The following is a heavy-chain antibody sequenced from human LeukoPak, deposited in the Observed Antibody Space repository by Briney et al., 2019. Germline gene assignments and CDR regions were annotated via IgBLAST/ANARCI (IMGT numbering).Heavy chain of an antibody. D-gene: IGHD2-15*01. CDR2: INPSGGST. CDR1: GCTFTSYY. V-gene: IGHV1-46*01. CDR3: AREEGDIVVVVAATGAFDI. Sequence: ASVKVSCKASGCTFTSYYMHWVRQAPGQGLEWMGIINPSGGSTSYAQKFQGRVTMTRDMSTSTVYMELSSLRSEDTAVYYCAREEGDIVVVVAATGAFDIWGQGTMVTVSS. J-gene: IGHJ3*02.